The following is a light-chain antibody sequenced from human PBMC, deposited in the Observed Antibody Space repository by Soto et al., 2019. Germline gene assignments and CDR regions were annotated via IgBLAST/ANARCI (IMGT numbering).Light chain of an antibody. V-gene: IGLV2-14*01. CDR3: SSYRSSSTPL. CDR1: SSDVGGYNY. CDR2: EVS. J-gene: IGLJ2*01. Sequence: QSVLTQPASVSGSPGQSITISCTGTSSDVGGYNYVSWYQQHPGKAPKLMIYEVSNRPSGVSNRFSGSKSGNTASLTISGLQAEDEADYYCSSYRSSSTPLFGGGTKLTVL.